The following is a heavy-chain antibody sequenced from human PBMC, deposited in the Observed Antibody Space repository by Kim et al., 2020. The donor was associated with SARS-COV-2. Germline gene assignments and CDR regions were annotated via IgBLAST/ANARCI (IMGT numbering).Heavy chain of an antibody. CDR2: IIPILGIA. CDR1: GGTFSSYA. V-gene: IGHV1-69*04. D-gene: IGHD2-15*01. Sequence: SVKVSCKASGGTFSSYAISWVRQAPGQGLEWMGRIIPILGIANYAQKFQGRVTITADKSTSTAYMELSSLRSEDTAVYYCARRRDCSGGSCYVGAFDIWGQGTMVTVSS. J-gene: IGHJ3*02. CDR3: ARRRDCSGGSCYVGAFDI.